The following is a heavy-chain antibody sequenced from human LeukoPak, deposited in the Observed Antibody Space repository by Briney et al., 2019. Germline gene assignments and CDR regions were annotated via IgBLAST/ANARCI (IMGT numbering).Heavy chain of an antibody. CDR2: IKQDRSEK. CDR1: GFTFSNYW. CDR3: ATPYYDSSGYPAHFDY. Sequence: PGGSLRLSCAASGFTFSNYWMSWVRQAPGKGLEWVANIKQDRSEKYYVDSVKGRFTISRDNAKNSLYLQMNSLRAEDTAVYYCATPYYDSSGYPAHFDYWGQGTLVTVSS. V-gene: IGHV3-7*01. D-gene: IGHD3-22*01. J-gene: IGHJ4*02.